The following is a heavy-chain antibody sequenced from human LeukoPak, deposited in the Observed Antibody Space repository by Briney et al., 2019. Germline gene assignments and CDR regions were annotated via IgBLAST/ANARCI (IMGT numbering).Heavy chain of an antibody. J-gene: IGHJ4*02. CDR1: GFTFSSYW. CDR3: AKDLSSGTGRGFDH. D-gene: IGHD3/OR15-3a*01. Sequence: GGSLRLSCAASGFTFSSYWMSWVRQAPGKGLEWVSGIRGGGEVSYYPESVKDRFTIQRDNSKSTLYLQMNSLRAEDTALYYCAKDLSSGTGRGFDHWGQGTLVTVSS. V-gene: IGHV3-23*01. CDR2: IRGGGEVS.